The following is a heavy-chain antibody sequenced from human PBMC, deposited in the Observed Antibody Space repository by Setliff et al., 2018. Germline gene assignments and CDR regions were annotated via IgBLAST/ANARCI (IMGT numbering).Heavy chain of an antibody. CDR1: GYNFGLYW. V-gene: IGHV5-51*01. Sequence: PGESLKISCQASGYNFGLYWLGWVRQMPGKGLEWMGIIFPDDSDTRYTASFRGQVTISADKSLNIVYLEWSSLKASDSAMYFCARFCGGGCPLDYWGQGTLVTVSS. CDR3: ARFCGGGCPLDY. J-gene: IGHJ4*02. D-gene: IGHD2-21*02. CDR2: IFPDDSDT.